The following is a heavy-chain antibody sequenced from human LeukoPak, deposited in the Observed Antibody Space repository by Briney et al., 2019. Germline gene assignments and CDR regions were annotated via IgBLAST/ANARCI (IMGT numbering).Heavy chain of an antibody. V-gene: IGHV3-48*01. D-gene: IGHD2-15*01. CDR3: ASRGGGGSPTGYYFDY. CDR1: GFTFSSYS. CDR2: ISSLSGTI. J-gene: IGHJ4*02. Sequence: GGSLRLSCAASGFTFSSYSMNWVRQAPGKGLEWVSYISSLSGTIYYAESVKGRFTISRDNSKNTLYLQMNSLRAEDTAVYYCASRGGGGSPTGYYFDYWGQGTLVTVSS.